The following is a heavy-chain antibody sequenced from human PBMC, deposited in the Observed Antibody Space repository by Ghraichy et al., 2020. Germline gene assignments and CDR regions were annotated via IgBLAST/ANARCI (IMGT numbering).Heavy chain of an antibody. V-gene: IGHV1-46*01. CDR2: INPSGGST. CDR3: AQGGDCGGDCSEGWFDP. Sequence: ASVKVSCKASGYTFTSYYMHWVRQAPGQGLEWMGIINPSGGSTSYAQKFQGRVTMTRDTSTSTVYMELSSLRSEDTAVYYCAQGGDCGGDCSEGWFDPWGQGTLVTVSS. CDR1: GYTFTSYY. D-gene: IGHD2-21*02. J-gene: IGHJ5*02.